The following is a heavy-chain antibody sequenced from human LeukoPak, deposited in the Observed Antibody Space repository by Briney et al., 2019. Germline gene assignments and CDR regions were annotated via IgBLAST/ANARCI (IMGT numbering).Heavy chain of an antibody. J-gene: IGHJ4*02. V-gene: IGHV3-23*01. CDR2: ISGSGGST. CDR3: AKTFGTIDPFEY. D-gene: IGHD2-2*01. Sequence: GGSLRLSCAASGFTFSSYAMSWVRQAPGKGLEWVSAISGSGGSTYYADSVKGRFTISRDNSKNTFYLDMNSLRADDTAVYYCAKTFGTIDPFEYWGQGTLVTVSS. CDR1: GFTFSSYA.